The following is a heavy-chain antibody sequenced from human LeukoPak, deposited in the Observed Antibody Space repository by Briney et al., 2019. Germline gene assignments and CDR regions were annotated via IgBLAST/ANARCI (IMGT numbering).Heavy chain of an antibody. CDR1: GFTFSSYA. CDR2: ISYDGSNK. V-gene: IGHV3-30*04. J-gene: IGHJ4*02. D-gene: IGHD2-2*01. CDR3: ARGYCSSTSCYLRGEPDY. Sequence: PGGSLRLSCAASGFTFSSYAMHWVCQAPGKGLEWVAVISYDGSNKYYADSVKGRFTISRDNSKNTLYLQMNSLRAEDTAVYYCARGYCSSTSCYLRGEPDYWGQGTLVTVSS.